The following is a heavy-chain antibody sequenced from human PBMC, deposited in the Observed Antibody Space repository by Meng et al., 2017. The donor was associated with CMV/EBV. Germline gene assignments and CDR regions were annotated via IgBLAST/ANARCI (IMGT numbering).Heavy chain of an antibody. CDR1: GFTFSSYW. V-gene: IGHV3-74*01. CDR3: GGGGGDSYSAY. D-gene: IGHD2-21*02. CDR2: IKSDGSST. Sequence: GGSLRLSCAASGFTFSSYWMYWVRQAPGKGLVWVSRIKSDGSSTTYADSVKGRFTISRDNAKNTLYLQMNSLRADDTGVYYCGGGGGDSYSAYWGQGTLVTVSS. J-gene: IGHJ4*02.